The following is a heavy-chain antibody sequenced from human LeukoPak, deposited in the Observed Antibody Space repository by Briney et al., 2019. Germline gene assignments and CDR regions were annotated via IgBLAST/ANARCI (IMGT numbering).Heavy chain of an antibody. J-gene: IGHJ5*02. D-gene: IGHD4-17*01. CDR3: AKGARGDTVTSIVGLNWFDP. V-gene: IGHV3-74*01. CDR1: GFTFSSYW. Sequence: PGGSLRLSCAASGFTFSSYWMHWVRQAPGKGLVWVSRINSDGSSTSYADSVKGRFSISRDNSKNTLYLQMNSLRPDDTAVYYCAKGARGDTVTSIVGLNWFDPWGQGTLVTVSS. CDR2: INSDGSST.